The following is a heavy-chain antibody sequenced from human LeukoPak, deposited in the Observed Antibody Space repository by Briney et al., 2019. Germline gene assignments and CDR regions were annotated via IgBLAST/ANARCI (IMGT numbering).Heavy chain of an antibody. CDR3: ARENYYGSGSQYFDY. CDR1: GFTFSSYS. CDR2: ISSSSSYI. V-gene: IGHV3-21*01. J-gene: IGHJ4*02. Sequence: NPGGSLRLSCAASGFTFSSYSMNWVRQAPGKGLEWVSSISSSSSYIYYVDSVKGRFTISRDNAKNSLYLQMNSLRAEDTAVYYCARENYYGSGSQYFDYWGQGTLVTVSS. D-gene: IGHD3-10*01.